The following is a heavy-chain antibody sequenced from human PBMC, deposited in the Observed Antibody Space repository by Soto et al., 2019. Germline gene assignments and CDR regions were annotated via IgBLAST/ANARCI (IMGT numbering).Heavy chain of an antibody. J-gene: IGHJ5*02. V-gene: IGHV4-30-4*01. Sequence: SETLSLTCTVSGGSMSSGDYYWSWIRQPPGKGLEWIGYIYYSGSTYYNPSLKSRVTISVDTSKNQFSLKLSSVTAADPAVYYCARATIVLLPAAMVSNWFGPWGQGTLVSGSS. CDR1: GGSMSSGDYY. CDR3: ARATIVLLPAAMVSNWFGP. D-gene: IGHD2-2*01. CDR2: IYYSGST.